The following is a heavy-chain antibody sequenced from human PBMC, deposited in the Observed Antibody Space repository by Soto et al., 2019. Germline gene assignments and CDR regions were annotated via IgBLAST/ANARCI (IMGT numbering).Heavy chain of an antibody. D-gene: IGHD3-10*01. Sequence: DVQLLESGGGLVQWGGSLRLSCVTSGFPFSTYGMTWVRQAPGKGLEWVSYGGSGGSRYYAESVKGRFTISRDNSKNTLSLEMNSLRAEDTANYYCVKFRGSAYPYYYMDVWGKGTTVTVSS. V-gene: IGHV3-23*01. CDR3: VKFRGSAYPYYYMDV. CDR2: YGGSGGSR. J-gene: IGHJ6*03. CDR1: GFPFSTYG.